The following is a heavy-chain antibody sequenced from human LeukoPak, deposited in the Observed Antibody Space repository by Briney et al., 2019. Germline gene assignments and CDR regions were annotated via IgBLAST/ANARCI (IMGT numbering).Heavy chain of an antibody. CDR1: EFTFRSYA. CDR3: ARGGANFFDF. CDR2: ISYDGNSE. Sequence: PGGSLRLSCAASEFTFRSYAMDWVRQAPGRGLEWVAAISYDGNSEYYADSVKGRFTISRDNSKNTLFLQMNSLSTQDTAVYYCARGGANFFDFWGQGTLVTVCS. J-gene: IGHJ4*02. V-gene: IGHV3-30-3*01. D-gene: IGHD2-8*01.